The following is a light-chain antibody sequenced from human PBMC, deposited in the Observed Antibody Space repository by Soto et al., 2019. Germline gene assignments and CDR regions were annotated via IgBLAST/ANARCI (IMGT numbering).Light chain of an antibody. J-gene: IGLJ1*01. CDR1: SSDVGRYNL. CDR3: CSYAGSSTYV. Sequence: QSVLTQPASVSGSPRQSITFSRTGTSSDVGRYNLVPWYQQHPGKAPKLMIYEVSKRPSGVSNRFSGSKSGNTASLTISGLQAEDEADYYCCSYAGSSTYVFGAGTKVTVL. V-gene: IGLV2-23*02. CDR2: EVS.